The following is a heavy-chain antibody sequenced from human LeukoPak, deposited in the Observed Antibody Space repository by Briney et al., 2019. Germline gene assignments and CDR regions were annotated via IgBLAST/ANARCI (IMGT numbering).Heavy chain of an antibody. J-gene: IGHJ5*02. Sequence: SETLSLTCAVYGGSFSGYYWSWTRQPPGKGLEWIGEINHSGSTNYNPSLKSRVTISVDTSKNQFSLKLSSVTAADTAVYYCARGLGYCSSTSCYRPQFDPWGQGTLVTVSS. D-gene: IGHD2-2*01. CDR2: INHSGST. V-gene: IGHV4-34*01. CDR1: GGSFSGYY. CDR3: ARGLGYCSSTSCYRPQFDP.